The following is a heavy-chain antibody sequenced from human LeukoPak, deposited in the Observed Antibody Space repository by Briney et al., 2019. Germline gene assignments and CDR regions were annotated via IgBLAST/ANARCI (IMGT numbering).Heavy chain of an antibody. CDR1: GFTFSGYG. V-gene: IGHV3-23*01. CDR3: ATRQFCSGGTCYGLSF. CDR2: ISKNGDTT. J-gene: IGHJ3*01. Sequence: GGSLRLSCAASGFTFSGYGIHWVRQAPGKGLEWVSVISKNGDTTYCADSVKGRFTISRDNSKKTLYLQMNSLIAEDTALYFCATRQFCSGGTCYGLSFWGQGTMVTISS. D-gene: IGHD2-15*01.